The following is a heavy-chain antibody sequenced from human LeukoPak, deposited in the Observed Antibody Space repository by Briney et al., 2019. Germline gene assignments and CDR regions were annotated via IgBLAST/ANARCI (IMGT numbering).Heavy chain of an antibody. CDR1: GFTFATYA. Sequence: GGSLRLSCAASGFTFATYAMNWVRQAPGRGLEWVSAISSSGGSTSFADSVKGRFTISRDNSKNTLSLQMNSLRAEDTAAYYCAKGTYDSRGHFDYWGQGTLVSVSS. D-gene: IGHD3-22*01. CDR2: ISSSGGST. CDR3: AKGTYDSRGHFDY. J-gene: IGHJ4*02. V-gene: IGHV3-23*01.